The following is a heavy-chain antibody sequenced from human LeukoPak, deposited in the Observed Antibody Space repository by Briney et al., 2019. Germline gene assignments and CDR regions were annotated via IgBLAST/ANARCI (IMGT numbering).Heavy chain of an antibody. CDR2: IYYSGST. J-gene: IGHJ5*02. V-gene: IGHV4-59*01. CDR3: ARGPYYDLWSGPSPFDP. D-gene: IGHD3-3*01. CDR1: CGSISSYY. Sequence: KPSETLSLTCTVSCGSISSYYWSWIRHPPGKGLEWIGYIYYSGSTNYNPSLKSRVTISVDTSKNQFSLKLSSVTAADTAVYYCARGPYYDLWSGPSPFDPWGQGTLVTVSS.